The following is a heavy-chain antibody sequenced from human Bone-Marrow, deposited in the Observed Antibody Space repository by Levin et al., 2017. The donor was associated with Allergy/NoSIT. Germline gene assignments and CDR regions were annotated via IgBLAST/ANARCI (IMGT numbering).Heavy chain of an antibody. D-gene: IGHD7-27*01. CDR3: STSMNRGDKYDY. CDR2: VYPSGST. J-gene: IGHJ4*02. CDR1: GGSISSYY. V-gene: IGHV4-59*01. Sequence: SETLSLTCSVSGGSISSYYWSWIRQSPGKGLEWIGHVYPSGSTTYNPSFKGRVTIAAAMSKNQSSLRLTSVTAADTAVYYFSTSMNRGDKYDYWGPGTLVIVSS.